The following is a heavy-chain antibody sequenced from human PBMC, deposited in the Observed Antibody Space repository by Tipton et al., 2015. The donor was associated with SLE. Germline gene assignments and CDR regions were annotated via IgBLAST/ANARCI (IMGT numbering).Heavy chain of an antibody. Sequence: TLSLTCTVSGFSVSNGDYYWTWIRQLPGKGLEWIGYIWYTGSTDYNPSLKSRVSIAADTSKKQFSLRLSSVTTADTAVYFCAGELTGYSYWGQGTLVTVSS. CDR3: AGELTGYSY. CDR2: IWYTGST. J-gene: IGHJ4*02. CDR1: GFSVSNGDYY. D-gene: IGHD3-9*01. V-gene: IGHV4-61*08.